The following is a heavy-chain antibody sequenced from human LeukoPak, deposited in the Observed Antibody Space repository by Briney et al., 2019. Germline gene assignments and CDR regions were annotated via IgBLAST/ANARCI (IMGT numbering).Heavy chain of an antibody. D-gene: IGHD2-15*01. J-gene: IGHJ6*03. V-gene: IGHV1-69*01. Sequence: SVSVSFKDSLGTFSNYVISWVRQAPGQALEWMGGIIPLFGTANYAQKLQRRDTITADESTSTAYMELSSLRSEDTAMYYCATRNWPEYCSGGSCYSYYYYMDVWGKVTTVTVSS. CDR3: ATRNWPEYCSGGSCYSYYYYMDV. CDR1: LGTFSNYV. CDR2: IIPLFGTA.